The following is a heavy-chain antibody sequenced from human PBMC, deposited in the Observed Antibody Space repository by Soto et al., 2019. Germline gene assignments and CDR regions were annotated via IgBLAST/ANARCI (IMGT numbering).Heavy chain of an antibody. CDR2: INPSGGST. J-gene: IGHJ1*01. D-gene: IGHD3-9*01. Sequence: ASVKVSCKASGYTFTSYYMHWVRQAPGQGLEWMGIINPSGGSTSYAQKFQGRVTMTRDTSTSTVYMELSSLRSEDTAVYYCARGPYSDILTGRGYFHHWSQGTVVTSPQ. CDR3: ARGPYSDILTGRGYFHH. V-gene: IGHV1-46*01. CDR1: GYTFTSYY.